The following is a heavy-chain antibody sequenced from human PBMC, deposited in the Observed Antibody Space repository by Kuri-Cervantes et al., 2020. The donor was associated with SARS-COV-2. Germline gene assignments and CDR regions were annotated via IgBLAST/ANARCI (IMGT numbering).Heavy chain of an antibody. CDR1: GGSFRGYY. V-gene: IGHV4-34*01. Sequence: SQTLSLTCAVYGGSFRGYYWSWIRQPPGKGLEWIGEINHSGSTNYNPSLKSRVTISVDTSKNQFSLKLSSVTAAVTAVYYCARGGRIAVAGILLPLYYYGMDVWGQGTTVTDSS. D-gene: IGHD6-19*01. J-gene: IGHJ6*02. CDR3: ARGGRIAVAGILLPLYYYGMDV. CDR2: INHSGST.